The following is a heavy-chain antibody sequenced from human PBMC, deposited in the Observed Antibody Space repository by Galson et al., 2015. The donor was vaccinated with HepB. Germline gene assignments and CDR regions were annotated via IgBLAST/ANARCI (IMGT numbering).Heavy chain of an antibody. D-gene: IGHD5-12*01. V-gene: IGHV3-23*01. J-gene: IGHJ4*02. CDR2: ISVGGSST. CDR1: GFTFSTYA. CDR3: AKGFSGYDY. Sequence: SLRLSCAASGFTFSTYAMSWVRQAPGKGLEWVSAISVGGSSTYYADSVRGRFTISRDNSKNTLYLQMNSLRAEDTAVFYCAKGFSGYDYWGQGTLVTVSS.